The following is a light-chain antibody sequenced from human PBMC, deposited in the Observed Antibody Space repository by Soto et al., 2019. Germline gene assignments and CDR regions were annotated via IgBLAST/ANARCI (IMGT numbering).Light chain of an antibody. CDR1: QSVSSSY. V-gene: IGKV3-20*01. Sequence: EIVLTQSPGTLSLSPGDSAPLSCRASQSVSSSYLAWYQQKPGRAPGLLIYGASSRATGIPDRFSGSGSGTDFTLTISRMESYDFAVYFCQQYGDRPRTVGQGTKVDSK. CDR2: GAS. CDR3: QQYGDRPRT. J-gene: IGKJ1*01.